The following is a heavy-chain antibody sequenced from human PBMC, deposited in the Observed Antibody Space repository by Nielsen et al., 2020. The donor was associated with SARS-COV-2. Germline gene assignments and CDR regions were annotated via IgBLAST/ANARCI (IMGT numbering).Heavy chain of an antibody. CDR2: INAGNGNT. D-gene: IGHD5-18*01. CDR3: ARGRGYSSSRWFDP. J-gene: IGHJ5*02. CDR1: GYTFTSYA. V-gene: IGHV1-3*01. Sequence: ASVKVSCKASGYTFTSYAMHWVRQAPGQRLEWMGWINAGNGNTKYSQKFQGRVTIARDTSASTAYMELSSLRSEDTAVYYCARGRGYSSSRWFDPWGQGTLVTVSS.